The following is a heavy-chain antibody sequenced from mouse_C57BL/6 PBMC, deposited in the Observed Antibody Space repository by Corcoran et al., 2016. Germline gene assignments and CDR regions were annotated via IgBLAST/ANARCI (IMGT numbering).Heavy chain of an antibody. J-gene: IGHJ3*01. CDR3: ARRDYYGSSYAWFAY. D-gene: IGHD1-1*01. V-gene: IGHV1-18*01. CDR2: INPNNGGT. Sequence: EVQLQQSGPELVKPGASVKIPCKASGYTFTDYNMDWVKQSHGKSLEWIGDINPNNGGTIYNQKFKGKATLTVDKSSSTAYMELRSLTSEGTAVYYCARRDYYGSSYAWFAYWGQGTLVTVSA. CDR1: GYTFTDYN.